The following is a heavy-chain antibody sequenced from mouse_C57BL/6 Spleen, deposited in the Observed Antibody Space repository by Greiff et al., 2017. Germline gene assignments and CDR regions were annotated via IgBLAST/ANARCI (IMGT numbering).Heavy chain of an antibody. CDR3: ARGGLLWPYAMDY. CDR1: GYTFTSYW. J-gene: IGHJ4*01. V-gene: IGHV1-55*01. D-gene: IGHD1-1*02. Sequence: QVQLQQPGAELVKPGASVKMSCKASGYTFTSYWITWVKQRPGQGLEWIGDIYPGSGSTNYNEKVKGQATLTVDTSSSTAYMQLSSLTSEDTAVYYCARGGLLWPYAMDYWGQGTSVTVSS. CDR2: IYPGSGST.